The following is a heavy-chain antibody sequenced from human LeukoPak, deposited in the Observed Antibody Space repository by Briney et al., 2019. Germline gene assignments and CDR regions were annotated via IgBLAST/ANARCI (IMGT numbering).Heavy chain of an antibody. CDR3: AKDRKMTTVTCFDY. D-gene: IGHD4-17*01. V-gene: IGHV3-9*01. CDR2: ISWNSGSI. Sequence: GGSLRLSCAASGFTFDDYAMHWVRQAPGKGLEWVSGISWNSGSIGYADSVKGRFTISRDNSKNTLYLQMNSLRAEDTAVYYCAKDRKMTTVTCFDYWGQGTLVTVSS. J-gene: IGHJ4*02. CDR1: GFTFDDYA.